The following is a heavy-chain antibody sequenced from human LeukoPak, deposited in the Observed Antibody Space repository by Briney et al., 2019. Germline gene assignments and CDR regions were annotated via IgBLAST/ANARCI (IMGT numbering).Heavy chain of an antibody. J-gene: IGHJ4*02. Sequence: TPSLTCTVSGGSISSYYWSWIRQPPGKGLEGIGYIYYSGSTNYNPSLTSRVTISVDTSKNQFSLKLSSVTAADTAVYYCARDSSSSWYGYFDYWGQGTLVAVSS. D-gene: IGHD6-13*01. V-gene: IGHV4-59*01. CDR3: ARDSSSSWYGYFDY. CDR1: GGSISSYY. CDR2: IYYSGST.